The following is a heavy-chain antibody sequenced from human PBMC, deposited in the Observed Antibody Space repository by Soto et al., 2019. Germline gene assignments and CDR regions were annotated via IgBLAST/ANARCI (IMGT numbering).Heavy chain of an antibody. Sequence: QVQLVHSGAEVKKPGSSVKVSCKASGGTFSSYTISWVRQAPGQGLEWMGRIIPILGIANYAQKFQGRVTITADKSTSTAYMELSSLRSEDTAVYYCARARQWLADDYWGQGTLVTVSS. CDR1: GGTFSSYT. CDR2: IIPILGIA. V-gene: IGHV1-69*02. CDR3: ARARQWLADDY. J-gene: IGHJ4*02. D-gene: IGHD6-19*01.